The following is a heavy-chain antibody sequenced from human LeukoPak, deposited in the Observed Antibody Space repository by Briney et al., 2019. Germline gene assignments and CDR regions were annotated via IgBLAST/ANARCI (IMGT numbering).Heavy chain of an antibody. CDR3: ARARGYSYEFY. J-gene: IGHJ4*02. CDR1: GFTFSDYY. V-gene: IGHV3-11*04. D-gene: IGHD5-18*01. Sequence: GGSLRLSCAASGFTFSDYYMSWIRQAPGKGLEWVSYISSSGSTIYYADSVKGRFTISRDNAKNSLYLQMNGLGAEDTAVYYCARARGYSYEFYWGQGTLVTVSS. CDR2: ISSSGSTI.